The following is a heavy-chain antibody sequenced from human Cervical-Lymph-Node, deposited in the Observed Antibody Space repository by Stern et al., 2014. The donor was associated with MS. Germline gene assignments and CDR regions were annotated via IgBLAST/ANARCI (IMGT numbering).Heavy chain of an antibody. CDR2: IYPADSDT. V-gene: IGHV5-51*03. CDR1: GYRFTSYW. D-gene: IGHD5-18*01. Sequence: VQLVESGADVKKPGESLKISCKGSGYRFTSYWIGWVRQMPGKGLEWMAIIYPADSDTRSSPSFQGKVTISSDKSISTAFLQWSSLKASDTAMYYCATQDPALGRPFDYWGQGTLVTVSS. CDR3: ATQDPALGRPFDY. J-gene: IGHJ4*02.